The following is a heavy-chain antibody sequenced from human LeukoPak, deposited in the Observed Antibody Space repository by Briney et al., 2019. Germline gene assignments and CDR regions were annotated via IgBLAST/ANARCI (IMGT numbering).Heavy chain of an antibody. Sequence: SETLSLTCTVSGDSIGSYYWAWIRQPPGKGLEWIGYIYYSGSTNYNPSLKSRVTISVDTSKNQFSLKLSSVTAADTAVYYCARGISSGEDYYYYMDVWGKGTTVTVSS. CDR3: ARGISSGEDYYYYMDV. J-gene: IGHJ6*03. V-gene: IGHV4-59*01. CDR1: GDSIGSYY. CDR2: IYYSGST. D-gene: IGHD6-19*01.